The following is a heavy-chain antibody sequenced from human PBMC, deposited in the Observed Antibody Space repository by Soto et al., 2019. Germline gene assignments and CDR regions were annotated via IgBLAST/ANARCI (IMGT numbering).Heavy chain of an antibody. CDR1: GYTFTSYG. CDR2: TSAYNGNT. D-gene: IGHD3-10*01. V-gene: IGHV1-18*01. J-gene: IGHJ4*02. Sequence: AASVKVSCKASGYTFTSYGISWVRQAPGQGLEWMGWTSAYNGNTNYAQKHQGRDTMTTETSTSTAYMELRSLSSDDTSVYYCARVVRYGSGRYYKKPPFDYWGQGTLVTVSS. CDR3: ARVVRYGSGRYYKKPPFDY.